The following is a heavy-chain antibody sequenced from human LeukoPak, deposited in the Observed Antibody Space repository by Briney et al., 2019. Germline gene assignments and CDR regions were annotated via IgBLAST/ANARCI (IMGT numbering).Heavy chain of an antibody. D-gene: IGHD5-12*01. J-gene: IGHJ4*02. CDR3: ASGVAPVDTVATNHGAQIVYSSGWVLVY. Sequence: SVKVSCKASGGTFSSYGISWVRQAPGQGLEWMGGIIPIFVTANYAQKFQGRVTITADESTSTAYMELSSLRSEDTAVYYCASGVAPVDTVATNHGAQIVYSSGWVLVYWGQGTLVTVSS. CDR1: GGTFSSYG. V-gene: IGHV1-69*13. CDR2: IIPIFVTA.